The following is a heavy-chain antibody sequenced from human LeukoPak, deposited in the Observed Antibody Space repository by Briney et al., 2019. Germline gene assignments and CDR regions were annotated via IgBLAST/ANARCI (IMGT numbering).Heavy chain of an antibody. CDR2: INPNTGGT. CDR1: GYSFSGYY. CDR3: ARGRFNYFDSNGHDAFDI. Sequence: GASVKASCEASGYSFSGYYMHWVRQAPGQGLEWMGWINPNTGGTNYAQRFQDRVYMTRDTSISTAYMDLSRLRSDDTAVYYCARGRFNYFDSNGHDAFDIWGQGTMVTVSS. V-gene: IGHV1-2*02. J-gene: IGHJ3*02. D-gene: IGHD3-22*01.